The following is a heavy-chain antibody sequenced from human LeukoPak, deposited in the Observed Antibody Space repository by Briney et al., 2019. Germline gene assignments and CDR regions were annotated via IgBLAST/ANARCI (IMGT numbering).Heavy chain of an antibody. J-gene: IGHJ6*03. CDR1: GYTFTGYY. D-gene: IGHD3-10*01. Sequence: ASVKVSCKASGYTFTGYYMHWVRQAPGQGLEWMGWINPNSGGTNYAQKFQGRVTMTRDTSISTAYMELSRLGSDDTAVYYCASRNRGWFGELLLDDYYYMDVWGKGTTVTVSS. CDR2: INPNSGGT. CDR3: ASRNRGWFGELLLDDYYYMDV. V-gene: IGHV1-2*02.